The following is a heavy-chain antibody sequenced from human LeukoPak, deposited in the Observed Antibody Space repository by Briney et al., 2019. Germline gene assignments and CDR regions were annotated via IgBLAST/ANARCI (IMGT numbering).Heavy chain of an antibody. Sequence: PSETLSLTCAVYGGSFSGYYWTWIRQPPGKGLEWIGEINHSGNSDHNPSLKSRVTISVDTSKNQFALKLSSVTAADTALYYCTRRRFHYYNSSGYYSRPQRTFDIWGQGTMVTVSS. V-gene: IGHV4-34*01. CDR2: INHSGNS. J-gene: IGHJ3*02. D-gene: IGHD3-22*01. CDR1: GGSFSGYY. CDR3: TRRRFHYYNSSGYYSRPQRTFDI.